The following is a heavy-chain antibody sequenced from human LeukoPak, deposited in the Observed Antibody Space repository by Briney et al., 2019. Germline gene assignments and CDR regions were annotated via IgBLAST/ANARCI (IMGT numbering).Heavy chain of an antibody. CDR1: GGSFSGYY. CDR3: ARGHCSGGSCYSVLGPWNAFDI. V-gene: IGHV4-34*01. D-gene: IGHD2-15*01. CDR2: INHSGST. Sequence: SETLSLTCAVYGGSFSGYYWSWIRQPPGKGLEWIGEINHSGSTNYNPSLKSRVTISVDTSKNQFSLKLSSVTAADTAVYYCARGHCSGGSCYSVLGPWNAFDIWGQGTMVTVSS. J-gene: IGHJ3*02.